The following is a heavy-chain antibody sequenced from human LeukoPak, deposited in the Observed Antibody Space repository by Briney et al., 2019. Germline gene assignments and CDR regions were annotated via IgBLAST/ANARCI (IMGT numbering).Heavy chain of an antibody. J-gene: IGHJ4*02. Sequence: GGSLRLSCAASGFTFSSYAMSWVRQAPGKGLEWVSAISGSGGSAYYADSVKGRFTISRDNSKNTLYLQMNSLRAEDTAVYYCAKGPTDYGDCYFDYWGQGTLVTVSS. CDR3: AKGPTDYGDCYFDY. CDR1: GFTFSSYA. CDR2: ISGSGGSA. V-gene: IGHV3-23*01. D-gene: IGHD4-17*01.